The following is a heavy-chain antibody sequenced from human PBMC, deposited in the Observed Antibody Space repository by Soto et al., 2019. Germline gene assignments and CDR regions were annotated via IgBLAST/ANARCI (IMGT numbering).Heavy chain of an antibody. J-gene: IGHJ5*02. CDR3: AKKNPHGDSNKAWLDP. CDR2: IISILGST. V-gene: IGHV1-69*01. Sequence: QVQLLQSGAELREPGSSVRVSCTPSGGTFVSSAFAWVRQAPGGKIEWMGGIISILGSTKYAEKFLGRLTIRADDSSRTAYLELSSLTFDDTAVYFCAKKNPHGDSNKAWLDPWGQGTLVTVST. CDR1: GGTFVSSA. D-gene: IGHD2-8*01.